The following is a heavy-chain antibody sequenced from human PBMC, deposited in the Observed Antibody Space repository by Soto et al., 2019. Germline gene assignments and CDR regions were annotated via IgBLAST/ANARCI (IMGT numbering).Heavy chain of an antibody. J-gene: IGHJ3*02. CDR1: GFTFSSYE. V-gene: IGHV3-48*03. CDR3: AAETEDAFDI. CDR2: ISSSGSTI. Sequence: HPGGSLRLSCAASGFTFSSYEMNWARQAPGKGLEWVSYISSSGSTIYYADSVKGRFTISRDNAKNSLYLQMNSLRAEDTAVYYCAAETEDAFDIWGQGTMVTVSS.